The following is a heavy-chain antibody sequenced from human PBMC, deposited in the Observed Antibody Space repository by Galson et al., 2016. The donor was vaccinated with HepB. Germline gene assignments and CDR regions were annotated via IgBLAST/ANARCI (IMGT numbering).Heavy chain of an antibody. CDR2: ISYSGSDM. V-gene: IGHV3-11*05. D-gene: IGHD1-1*01. CDR1: GFSLSAYY. J-gene: IGHJ3*02. Sequence: SLRLSCAASGFSLSAYYMTWIRRTPGKGLEWVSYISYSGSDMNYIDSVKGRFTISRDNAKNSLYLQRNSLRAEDTGIYYCARDPDTTGPLDIWGQGTVVIVSS. CDR3: ARDPDTTGPLDI.